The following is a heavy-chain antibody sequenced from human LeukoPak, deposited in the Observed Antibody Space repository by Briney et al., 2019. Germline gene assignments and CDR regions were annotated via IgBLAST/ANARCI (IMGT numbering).Heavy chain of an antibody. V-gene: IGHV1-18*01. D-gene: IGHD3-10*01. CDR3: VWFGELLSAYYLDY. CDR1: GYTFTSYG. Sequence: ASVKVSCKASGYTFTSYGISWVRQAPGQGLEWMGWISAYNGNTNYAQKLQGRVTMTTDTSTSTAYMELRSLRSDDTAVYYCVWFGELLSAYYLDYWGQGTLVTVSS. CDR2: ISAYNGNT. J-gene: IGHJ4*02.